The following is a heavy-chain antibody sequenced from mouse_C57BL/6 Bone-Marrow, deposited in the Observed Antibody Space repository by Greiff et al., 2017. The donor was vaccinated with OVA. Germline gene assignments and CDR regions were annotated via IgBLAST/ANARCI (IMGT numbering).Heavy chain of an antibody. V-gene: IGHV1-69*01. CDR3: ARYDGGAWFAY. J-gene: IGHJ3*01. Sequence: QVQLQQPGAELVMPGASVKLSCKASGYTFTSYWMHWVKQRPGQGLEWIGEIDPSDSYTNYNQKFKGKSTLTVDKSSSTAYMQLSSLTSEDSAVYAGARYDGGAWFAYWGQGTLVTVSA. D-gene: IGHD2-3*01. CDR2: IDPSDSYT. CDR1: GYTFTSYW.